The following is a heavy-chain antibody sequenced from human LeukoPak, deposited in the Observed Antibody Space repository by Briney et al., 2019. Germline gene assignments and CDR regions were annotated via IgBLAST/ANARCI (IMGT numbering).Heavy chain of an antibody. V-gene: IGHV3-7*01. J-gene: IGHJ4*02. CDR3: LRENHDSGWSFDY. CDR1: GFTFSSYG. Sequence: GGSLRLSCSAPGFTFSSYGMNWVRQAPGKGLEWVANINQGGSEKYYVDSVKGRFTISRDNAKNSLYLEMNSLRAEDTAVYYCLRENHDSGWSFDYWGQGALVTVSS. D-gene: IGHD3-22*01. CDR2: INQGGSEK.